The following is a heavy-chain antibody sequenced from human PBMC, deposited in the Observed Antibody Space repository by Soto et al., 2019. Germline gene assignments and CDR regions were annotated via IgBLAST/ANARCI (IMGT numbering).Heavy chain of an antibody. J-gene: IGHJ1*01. D-gene: IGHD6-19*01. CDR3: AKNRGNSGGAWPLFHH. CDR2: ISSGDGRT. V-gene: IGHV3-23*05. CDR1: GFTLSSFA. Sequence: EVQLLESGGDLVQPGGSLRLSCAVSGFTLSSFAMGWVRQTPEKGLEWVAAISSGDGRTYYAESVRGRFTISRDTSNVYLQMTSLRAEDTATYYCAKNRGNSGGAWPLFHHWGQGTPVSVSS.